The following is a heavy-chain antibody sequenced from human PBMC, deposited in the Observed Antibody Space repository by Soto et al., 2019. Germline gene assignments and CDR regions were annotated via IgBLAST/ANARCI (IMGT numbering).Heavy chain of an antibody. CDR2: IKSKTDVGTK. Sequence: PGGSLRLSCAAPGFSFSNAWMNWVRQAPGKGLEWVARIKSKTDVGTKDYAAPVKGSFTISIYDSKSTLYLQMNSLKTEDTAVYYCTPLTMVLVHRDYWGPGTLVTVSS. V-gene: IGHV3-15*07. CDR1: GFSFSNAW. D-gene: IGHD3-22*01. J-gene: IGHJ4*02. CDR3: TPLTMVLVHRDY.